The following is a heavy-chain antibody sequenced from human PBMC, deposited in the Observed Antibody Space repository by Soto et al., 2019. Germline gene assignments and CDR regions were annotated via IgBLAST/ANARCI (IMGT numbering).Heavy chain of an antibody. Sequence: GGSLRLSCAASGFTFSSYAMSWVRQAPGRGLQWISGISVSGDNTSYVESVRGRFTVYRDNSKNTLYLQMNNLRAEDTALYYCAKDGKMRTKVWFPAGYGMDVWGQGTTVTVSS. CDR1: GFTFSSYA. D-gene: IGHD3-10*01. CDR2: ISVSGDNT. V-gene: IGHV3-23*01. J-gene: IGHJ6*02. CDR3: AKDGKMRTKVWFPAGYGMDV.